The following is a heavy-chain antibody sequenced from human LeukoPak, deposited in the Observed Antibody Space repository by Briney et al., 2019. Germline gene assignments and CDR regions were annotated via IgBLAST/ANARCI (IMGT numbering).Heavy chain of an antibody. D-gene: IGHD1-26*01. Sequence: ASVRVSCKASGYTFSNFGINWVRQAPGQGLEWMGGISGNNDNPNYGQKFQGRVTMTTDSSTSIAYMELRSLTSDDTAVYYCARDGTSTDDYWGQGTLVTVSS. CDR3: ARDGTSTDDY. CDR2: ISGNNDNP. J-gene: IGHJ4*02. V-gene: IGHV1-18*01. CDR1: GYTFSNFG.